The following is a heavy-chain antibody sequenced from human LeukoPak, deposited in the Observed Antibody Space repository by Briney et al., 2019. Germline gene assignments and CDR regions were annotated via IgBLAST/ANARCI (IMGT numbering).Heavy chain of an antibody. CDR2: IKSKTDGGTA. D-gene: IGHD3-10*01. CDR3: TTYLYGSGTN. V-gene: IGHV3-15*01. Sequence: GGSLRLSCAASGFTFSNAWMSWARQAPGKGLEWVGRIKSKTDGGTADYAAPVKGRLTISRDDSKRNLYLQMSSLKAEDTAVYYCTTYLYGSGTNWGQGTLVTVSS. CDR1: GFTFSNAW. J-gene: IGHJ4*02.